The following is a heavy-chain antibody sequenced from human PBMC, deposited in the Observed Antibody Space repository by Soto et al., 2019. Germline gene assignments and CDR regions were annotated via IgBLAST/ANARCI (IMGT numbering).Heavy chain of an antibody. CDR1: GFSLPTDRVG. D-gene: IGHD1-26*01. CDR3: SPPYCGRSLH. CDR2: IYWDDTK. Sequence: QITLKESGPTLVKPTQTLTLTCTFSGFSLPTDRVGVGWIRQPPGKALEWLAVIYWDDTKTYRPSLKSRLTIPQDPSKNPVAPTMTHIDPVDTAPFFFSPPYCGRSLHRGQGTLVTVSS. J-gene: IGHJ4*02. V-gene: IGHV2-5*02.